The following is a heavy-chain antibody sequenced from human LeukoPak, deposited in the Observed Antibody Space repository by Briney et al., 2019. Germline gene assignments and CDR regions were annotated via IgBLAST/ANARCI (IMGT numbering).Heavy chain of an antibody. V-gene: IGHV3-21*01. J-gene: IGHJ4*02. CDR1: GFTFSSYS. D-gene: IGHD1-26*01. CDR2: ISSNSSYI. CDR3: AREKVGVTTPQFDC. Sequence: PGGSLRLSCAASGFTFSSYSMNWVRQAPGKGLEWVSSISSNSSYIYYADSVKGRFTISRDNAKNSLYLQMNSLRAEDTALYYCAREKVGVTTPQFDCWGQGTLVTDSS.